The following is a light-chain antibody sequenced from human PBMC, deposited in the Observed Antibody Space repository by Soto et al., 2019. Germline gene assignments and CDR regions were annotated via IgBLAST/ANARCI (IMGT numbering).Light chain of an antibody. Sequence: EIVLTQSPATLSLSPGERATLSCRASQTVDSYLVWYQQKPGQAPRLLIYDASIRATGIPARFSGSGSGADFTLIISSLEPEDFAVYCRQQYNNWPPLTFGGGTNVHIK. CDR2: DAS. CDR1: QTVDSY. V-gene: IGKV3-11*01. J-gene: IGKJ4*02. CDR3: QQYNNWPPLT.